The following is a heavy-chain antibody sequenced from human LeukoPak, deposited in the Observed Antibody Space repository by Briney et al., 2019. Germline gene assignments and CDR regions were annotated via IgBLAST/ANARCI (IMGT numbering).Heavy chain of an antibody. CDR2: ISAYNGNT. D-gene: IGHD1-26*01. CDR3: ARAKSGSYPDAFDI. CDR1: GYTFTSYG. V-gene: IGHV1-18*01. J-gene: IGHJ3*02. Sequence: ASVKVSCKASGYTFTSYGISWVRQAPGQGLEWMGWISAYNGNTNYAQKLQGRVTMTTDTSTSTAYMELSSLRSEDTAVYYCARAKSGSYPDAFDIWGQGTMVTVSS.